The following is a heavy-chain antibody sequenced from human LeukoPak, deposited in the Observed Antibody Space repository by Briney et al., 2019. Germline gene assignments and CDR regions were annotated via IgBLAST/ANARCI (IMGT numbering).Heavy chain of an antibody. D-gene: IGHD4-11*01. CDR3: ANNDYSNYGSDY. V-gene: IGHV4-34*01. Sequence: SETLSLTCAVYGGSFSGYYWSWIRQPPGKGLEWIGEINHSGSTNYNPSLKSRVTISVDTSKNQFSLKLSSVTAADTAVYYCANNDYSNYGSDYWCQGTLVTVSS. CDR1: GGSFSGYY. CDR2: INHSGST. J-gene: IGHJ4*02.